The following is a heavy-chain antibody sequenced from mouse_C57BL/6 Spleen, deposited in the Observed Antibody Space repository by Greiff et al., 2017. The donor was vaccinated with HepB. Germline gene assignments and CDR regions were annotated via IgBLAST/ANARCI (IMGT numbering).Heavy chain of an antibody. CDR2: IDPSDSYT. CDR1: GYTFTSYW. CDR3: ARGYSKDY. J-gene: IGHJ2*01. V-gene: IGHV1-59*01. D-gene: IGHD2-5*01. Sequence: VQLQQPGAELVRPGTSVKLSCKASGYTFTSYWMHWVKQRPGQGLEWIGVIDPSDSYTNYNQKFKGKATLTVDTSSSTAYMQLSSLTSEDSAVYYCARGYSKDYWGQGTTLTVSS.